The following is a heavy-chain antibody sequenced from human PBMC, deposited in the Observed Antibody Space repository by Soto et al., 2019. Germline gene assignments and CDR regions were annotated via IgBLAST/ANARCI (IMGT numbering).Heavy chain of an antibody. D-gene: IGHD6-13*01. CDR3: ARQGSLLAAAGSPFFEY. CDR2: IYYSGST. J-gene: IGHJ4*02. CDR1: GGSISSGDYY. V-gene: IGHV4-39*01. Sequence: SETLSLTCTVSGGSISSGDYYWGWIRQPPGKGLEWTGSIYYSGSTSYNPSLKSRLTISVDTSQNQFSLKLSSVTAADTAVYYCARQGSLLAAAGSPFFEYWGQGILVTVSS.